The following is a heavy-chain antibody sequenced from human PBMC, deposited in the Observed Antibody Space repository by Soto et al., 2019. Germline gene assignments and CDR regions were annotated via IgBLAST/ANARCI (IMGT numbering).Heavy chain of an antibody. Sequence: EVQLLESGGGLVQPGGSLRLSCAASGFSFSSYAMIWVRQAPGKGLEWVSAISGGGGSTYYADSVKGRFTISRDNSKNTLSLQMNSLRAEDTAVYYCARRSSGWYFDYWGQGTLVTVSS. J-gene: IGHJ4*02. CDR2: ISGGGGST. V-gene: IGHV3-23*01. D-gene: IGHD6-19*01. CDR3: ARRSSGWYFDY. CDR1: GFSFSSYA.